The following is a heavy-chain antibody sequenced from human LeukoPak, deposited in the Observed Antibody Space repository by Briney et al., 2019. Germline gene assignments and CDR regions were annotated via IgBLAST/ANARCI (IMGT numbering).Heavy chain of an antibody. D-gene: IGHD3-3*01. CDR3: AKDMLSYYDFWSGIAGIDY. V-gene: IGHV3-43D*04. CDR1: GFTFDYYA. CDR2: ISWDGGST. Sequence: GGSLRLSCAASGFTFDYYAMHWVRQAPGKGLEWVSLISWDGGSTYYADSVKGRFTISRDNSKHSLYLQMNSLRAEDTALYYCAKDMLSYYDFWSGIAGIDYWGQGTLVTVSS. J-gene: IGHJ4*02.